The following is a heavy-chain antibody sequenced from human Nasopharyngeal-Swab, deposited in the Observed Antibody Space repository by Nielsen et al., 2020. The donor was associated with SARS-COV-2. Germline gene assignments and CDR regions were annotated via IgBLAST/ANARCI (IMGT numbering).Heavy chain of an antibody. CDR2: VNGDGSGT. Sequence: GGSLRLSCAASRFTFRFFSMHWVRQAPGKGLVWVSRVNGDGSGTGHADSVKGRFTISRDNAKSMLYLQMNSLRAEDTAVYYCAVGQHAGAFDYWGQGTLVTVSS. CDR3: AVGQHAGAFDY. J-gene: IGHJ4*02. CDR1: RFTFRFFS. D-gene: IGHD1-26*01. V-gene: IGHV3-74*01.